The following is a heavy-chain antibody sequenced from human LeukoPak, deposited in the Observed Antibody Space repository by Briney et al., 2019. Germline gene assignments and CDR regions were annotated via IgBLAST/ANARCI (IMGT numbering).Heavy chain of an antibody. V-gene: IGHV1-18*04. Sequence: ASVKVSCKASGYTFTGYYMHWVRQAPGQGLEWMGWISAYNGNTNYAQKLQGRVTMTTDTSTSTAYMELRSLRSDDKAVYYCAREGNDGGWFDPWGQGTLVTVSS. CDR1: GYTFTGYY. D-gene: IGHD1-1*01. J-gene: IGHJ5*02. CDR2: ISAYNGNT. CDR3: AREGNDGGWFDP.